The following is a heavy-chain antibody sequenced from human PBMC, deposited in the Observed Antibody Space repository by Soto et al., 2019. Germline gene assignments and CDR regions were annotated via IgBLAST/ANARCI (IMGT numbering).Heavy chain of an antibody. CDR2: INTNTGNP. CDR1: GYTFTSYA. Sequence: GASVKVSCKASGYTFTSYAMNWVRQAPGQGLEWMGWINTNTGNPTYAQGFTGRFVFSLDTSVSTAYLQICSLKAEDTAVYYCARGLSWEYYDFWSGYDPAAFDIWGQGTMVTVS. V-gene: IGHV7-4-1*01. J-gene: IGHJ3*02. CDR3: ARGLSWEYYDFWSGYDPAAFDI. D-gene: IGHD3-3*01.